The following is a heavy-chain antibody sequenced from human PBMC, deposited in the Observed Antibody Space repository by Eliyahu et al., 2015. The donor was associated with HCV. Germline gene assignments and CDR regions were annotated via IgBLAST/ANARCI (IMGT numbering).Heavy chain of an antibody. CDR3: ASREKWLVDY. V-gene: IGHV4-39*01. CDR2: MYYGGSP. Sequence: QLHLQESGPGLVKPSETLSLTCSVSGASISSSSYYWGWIRQPPGEGLEWIGSMYYGGSPYYNPSLKSRATISVDTSKNQFSLKLSSVTAADTAVYYCASREKWLVDYWGQGTLVTVSS. CDR1: GASISSSSYY. J-gene: IGHJ4*02. D-gene: IGHD6-19*01.